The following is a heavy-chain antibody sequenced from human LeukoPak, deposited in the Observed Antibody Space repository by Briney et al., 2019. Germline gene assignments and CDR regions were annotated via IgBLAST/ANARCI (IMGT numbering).Heavy chain of an antibody. CDR1: GGPISSNAYS. J-gene: IGHJ5*01. V-gene: IGHV4-30-2*01. D-gene: IGHD1-26*01. CDR3: ARVGNWFGP. Sequence: SETLSLTCAVSGGPISSNAYSWSWIRQPPGKGLEWIGYIYQSGNTYYNPSLKSRVTISIGRSKNQFSLNLSSVTAADTAVYYCARVGNWFGPWGQGTLVTVPS. CDR2: IYQSGNT.